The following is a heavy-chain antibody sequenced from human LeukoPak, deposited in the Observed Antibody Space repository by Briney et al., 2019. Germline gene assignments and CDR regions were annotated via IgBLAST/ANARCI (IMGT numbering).Heavy chain of an antibody. V-gene: IGHV3-20*04. CDR1: GFTFDDYG. CDR2: INWNGGST. Sequence: GGPLRLSCAASGFTFDDYGMSGVRHAPGKGLEWVSGINWNGGSTGYADSVKGRFTISRDNAKNSLYLQMNSLRAEDTALYCATRLKLIVAPGYWGQGTLVTVSS. D-gene: IGHD3-16*02. J-gene: IGHJ4*02. CDR3: TRLKLIVAPGY.